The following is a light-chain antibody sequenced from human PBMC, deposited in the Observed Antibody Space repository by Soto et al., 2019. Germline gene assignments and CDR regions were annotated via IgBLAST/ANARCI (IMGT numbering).Light chain of an antibody. CDR2: GNS. V-gene: IGLV1-40*01. CDR1: SSNIGAGYD. Sequence: QSVLTQPPSVSGAPGQRVTISCTGSSSNIGAGYDVHWYQQLPGTAPKLLIYGNSNRPSGVPDRFSGSKSGTSASLAITGLQAGDEADYYCQSSDSSLSVVFGGGTKVTVL. CDR3: QSSDSSLSVV. J-gene: IGLJ2*01.